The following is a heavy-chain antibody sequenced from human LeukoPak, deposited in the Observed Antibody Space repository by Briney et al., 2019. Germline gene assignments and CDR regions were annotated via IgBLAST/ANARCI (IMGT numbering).Heavy chain of an antibody. V-gene: IGHV1-18*01. Sequence: GASVKVSCKASGYTFTSYGISWVRQAPGQGLEWMGWISAYNGNTNYAQKLQGRVTMTTDTSTSTAYMELRSLRSDDAAVYYCARGGREYYDSSGYTDYWGQGTLVTVSS. CDR1: GYTFTSYG. CDR3: ARGGREYYDSSGYTDY. D-gene: IGHD3-22*01. CDR2: ISAYNGNT. J-gene: IGHJ4*02.